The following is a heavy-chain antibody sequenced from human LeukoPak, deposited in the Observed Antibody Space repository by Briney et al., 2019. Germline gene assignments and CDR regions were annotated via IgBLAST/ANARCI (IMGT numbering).Heavy chain of an antibody. CDR3: ARGRIWGWTKGAFDY. V-gene: IGHV4-39*07. D-gene: IGHD3-16*01. J-gene: IGHJ4*02. CDR1: GGSISSTSYN. Sequence: SETLSLTCTVSGGSISSTSYNWGWIRQPPGKGLEWIGEINHSGSTNYNPSLKSRVTISVDTSKNQFSLKLSSVTAADTAVYYCARGRIWGWTKGAFDYWGQGTLVTVSS. CDR2: INHSGST.